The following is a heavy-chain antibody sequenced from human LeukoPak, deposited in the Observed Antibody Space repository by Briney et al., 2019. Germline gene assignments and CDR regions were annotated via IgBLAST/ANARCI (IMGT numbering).Heavy chain of an antibody. V-gene: IGHV1-2*02. CDR3: ARDPPLAYCGGDCYSLDY. D-gene: IGHD2-21*02. CDR1: GYTFIGYY. CDR2: INPNSGGT. J-gene: IGHJ4*02. Sequence: ASVKVSCKASGYTFIGYYIHWVRQAPGQGLEWMGWINPNSGGTNYAQKFQGRVTITADKSTSTAYMELSSLRSEDTAVYYCARDPPLAYCGGDCYSLDYWGQGTLVTVSS.